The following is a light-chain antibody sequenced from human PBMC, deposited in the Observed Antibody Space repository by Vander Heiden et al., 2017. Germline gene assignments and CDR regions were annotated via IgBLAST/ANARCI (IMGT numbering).Light chain of an antibody. CDR1: QSVNTN. J-gene: IGKJ3*01. CDR2: GAS. CDR3: QQYNNWPPIT. Sequence: IIMTPSPTTLSVSPGERATLSCRASQSVNTNLAWYQQKPGQAPRLLIYGASVRASDIPDRFSGSGDGTEFTLTISSRQSEDLAVYYCQQYNNWPPITFGHPTKVHIK. V-gene: IGKV3-15*01.